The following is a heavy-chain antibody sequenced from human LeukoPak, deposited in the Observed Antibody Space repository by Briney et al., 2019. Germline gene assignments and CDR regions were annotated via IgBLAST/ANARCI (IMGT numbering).Heavy chain of an antibody. CDR1: GFTFSNYA. CDR3: ARARAPVTRISSFDI. Sequence: GGSLRLSCAASGFTFSNYAMSWVRQTPGKGLEWVAATSSSDAGTYHADSVKGRFTISRDNSKNTLYLQMNSLRADDTAVYYCARARAPVTRISSFDIWGQGTMVTVSS. J-gene: IGHJ3*02. V-gene: IGHV3-23*01. D-gene: IGHD4-17*01. CDR2: TSSSDAGT.